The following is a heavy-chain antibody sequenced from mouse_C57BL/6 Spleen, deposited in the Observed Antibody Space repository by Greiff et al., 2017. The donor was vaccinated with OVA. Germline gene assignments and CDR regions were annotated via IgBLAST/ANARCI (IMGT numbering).Heavy chain of an antibody. D-gene: IGHD2-2*01. CDR1: GFTFSDYG. Sequence: EVMLVESGGGLVKPGGSLKLSCAASGFTFSDYGMHWVRQAPEKGLEWVAYISSGSSTIYYADTVQGRFTISRDHAKNTLFLQMTSLRYEDTAKYYWARQGLRRRDYWGQGTSVTVSS. V-gene: IGHV5-17*01. CDR2: ISSGSSTI. J-gene: IGHJ4*01. CDR3: ARQGLRRRDY.